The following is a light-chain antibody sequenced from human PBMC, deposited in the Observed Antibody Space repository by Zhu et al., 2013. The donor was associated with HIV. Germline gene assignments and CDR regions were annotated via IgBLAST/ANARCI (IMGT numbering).Light chain of an antibody. Sequence: IVMTQSPATLSVSPGERATLSCRASQSVSSNLAWYQQKPGQAPRLLIYGASTRATGIPARFSGSGSGTEFTLTISSLQSEDFAVYYCQQYFNWPTFGQGTKVEIK. V-gene: IGKV3-15*01. J-gene: IGKJ1*01. CDR2: GAS. CDR1: QSVSSN. CDR3: QQYFNWPT.